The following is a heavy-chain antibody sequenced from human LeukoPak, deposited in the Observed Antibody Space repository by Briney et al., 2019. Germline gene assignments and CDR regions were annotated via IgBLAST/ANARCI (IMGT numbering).Heavy chain of an antibody. CDR3: AKGPHYYGSGSLYNFDY. CDR1: GFTFDDYA. V-gene: IGHV3-9*01. CDR2: ISWNSGSI. D-gene: IGHD3-10*01. J-gene: IGHJ4*02. Sequence: PGRSLRLSCAASGFTFDDYAMHWVRQAPGKGLEWVSGISWNSGSIGYADSVKGRFTISRDNAKNSLFLQMNSLRTEDTALYYCAKGPHYYGSGSLYNFDYWGQGTLVTVSS.